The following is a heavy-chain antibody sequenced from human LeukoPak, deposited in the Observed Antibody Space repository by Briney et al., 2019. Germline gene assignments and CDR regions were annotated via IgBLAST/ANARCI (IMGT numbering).Heavy chain of an antibody. CDR3: ATDGSSWSFYYFDY. CDR1: GYTLTELS. V-gene: IGHV1-24*01. Sequence: ASVTVSCKVSGYTLTELSMHWVRQAPGKGLEWMGGFDPEDGETIYAQKFQGRVTMTEDTSTDTAYMELSSLRSEDTAVYYCATDGSSWSFYYFDYWGQGTLVTVSS. CDR2: FDPEDGET. J-gene: IGHJ4*02. D-gene: IGHD6-13*01.